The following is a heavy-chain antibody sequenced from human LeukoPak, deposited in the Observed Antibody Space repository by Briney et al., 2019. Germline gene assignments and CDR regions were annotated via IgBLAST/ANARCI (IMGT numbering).Heavy chain of an antibody. J-gene: IGHJ6*02. D-gene: IGHD4-11*01. CDR3: ARDYAYSNYYYGYYYGMDV. CDR1: GFTFSSYA. Sequence: GGSLRLSCAASGFTFSSYAMHWVRQAPGKGLEWVAVISYDGSNKYYADSVRGRLTISRDNAKNTLYLQMNSLRAEDTAVYFCARDYAYSNYYYGYYYGMDVWGQGTTVTVSS. CDR2: ISYDGSNK. V-gene: IGHV3-30-3*01.